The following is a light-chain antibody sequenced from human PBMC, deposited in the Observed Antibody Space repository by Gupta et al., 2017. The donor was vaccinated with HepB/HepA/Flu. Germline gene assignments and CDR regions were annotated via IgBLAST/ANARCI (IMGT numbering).Light chain of an antibody. J-gene: IGKJ1*01. CDR2: DAS. V-gene: IGKV1-27*01. CDR1: QDIQNH. CDR3: QKDDSAPWT. Sequence: DIQMTQSPSSLSPSIGDRVTISCRASQDIQNHLAWYRQKPGKAPQLLIYDASSSESGVPSRFSGSGSGTDFTLTISSLQPEDVATYYCQKDDSAPWTFGQGTKVEI.